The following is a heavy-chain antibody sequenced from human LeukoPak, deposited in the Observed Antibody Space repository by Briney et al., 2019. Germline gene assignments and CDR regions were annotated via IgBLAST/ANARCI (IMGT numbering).Heavy chain of an antibody. CDR3: ARSSYYDSSGYPLDY. D-gene: IGHD3-22*01. Sequence: PSETLSLTCTVSGGSISSGDYYWSWIRQPPGKGLEWIGYIYYSGSTYYNPSLKSRVTISVDTSKNQFSLKLSSVTAADTAVYYCARSSYYDSSGYPLDYWGQGTLVTVSS. J-gene: IGHJ4*02. CDR1: GGSISSGDYY. CDR2: IYYSGST. V-gene: IGHV4-30-4*01.